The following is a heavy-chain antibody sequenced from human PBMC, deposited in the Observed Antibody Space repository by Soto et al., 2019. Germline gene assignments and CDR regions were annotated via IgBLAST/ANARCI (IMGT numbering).Heavy chain of an antibody. J-gene: IGHJ6*03. CDR3: ARESGGATATLDYYYFYMAV. CDR2: INPNSGVT. V-gene: IGHV1-2*04. Sequence: QVQLVQSGAEVKKPGASVTVSCRSSGDTFTDYYMHWVRQAPGQGLEWMGWINPNSGVTKYAQKFTGWGTMPRETSIRTVYMQLSRLRSDDTAVYYCARESGGATATLDYYYFYMAVWGTGNTVTVSS. D-gene: IGHD5-12*01. CDR1: GDTFTDYY.